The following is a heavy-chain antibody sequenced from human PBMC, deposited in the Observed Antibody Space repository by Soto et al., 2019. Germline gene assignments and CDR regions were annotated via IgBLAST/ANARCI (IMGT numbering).Heavy chain of an antibody. CDR2: ISHSGTY. V-gene: IGHV4-4*02. CDR3: ARDYDGLDY. Sequence: VQLHESGPELVKPSGTLSLSCAVSGGPITSSNWWSWVRQPPGKGLEWIGKISHSGTYDYNPSPKGRVTISVDRSKDQFFLNVRSVTAADTAIYYCARDYDGLDYWGQGILITVSS. D-gene: IGHD3-16*01. CDR1: GGPITSSNW. J-gene: IGHJ4*02.